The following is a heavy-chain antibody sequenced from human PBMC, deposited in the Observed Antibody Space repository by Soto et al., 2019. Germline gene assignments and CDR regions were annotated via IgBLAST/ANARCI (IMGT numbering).Heavy chain of an antibody. Sequence: QVQLVQSGAEVKKPGASVRVSCKASGYTFNDYGISWVRQAPGQGLEWMGWIGPYEGVTNHAQTFQGRVTMTVDTSTTTADIELRSLMSDDTALYYCARCYCSVGSCYTCWHFDLWGPGTLVTVTA. CDR3: ARCYCSVGSCYTCWHFDL. D-gene: IGHD2-15*01. CDR1: GYTFNDYG. CDR2: IGPYEGVT. J-gene: IGHJ2*01. V-gene: IGHV1-18*01.